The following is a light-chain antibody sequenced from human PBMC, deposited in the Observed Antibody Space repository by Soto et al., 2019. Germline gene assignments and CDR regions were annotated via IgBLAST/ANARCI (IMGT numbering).Light chain of an antibody. CDR3: QHYGTSHRT. V-gene: IGKV3-20*01. CDR1: QSVSSSY. Sequence: VVLTHSPCTLSLSPVERATLSFMSSQSVSSSYLAWYQQKPGQAPRLLIYGASSRATGIPDRFSGSGSGTDFTLTISSLQADDAAVYYCQHYGTSHRTFGQGTKVDIK. J-gene: IGKJ1*01. CDR2: GAS.